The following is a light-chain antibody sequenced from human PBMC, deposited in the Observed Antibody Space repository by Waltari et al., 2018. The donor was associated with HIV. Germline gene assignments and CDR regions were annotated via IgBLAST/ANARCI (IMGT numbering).Light chain of an antibody. Sequence: SYVLTQPPSVSVAPGPTASFTCGGNNIGSKRVHWYQQRPGQAPVLVVYDDSDRPSGIPERFSGSNSENTATLTITRVEAGDEADYYCQVWDSSSGHLVVFGGGTKLTVL. CDR3: QVWDSSSGHLVV. V-gene: IGLV3-21*02. CDR1: NIGSKR. J-gene: IGLJ2*01. CDR2: DDS.